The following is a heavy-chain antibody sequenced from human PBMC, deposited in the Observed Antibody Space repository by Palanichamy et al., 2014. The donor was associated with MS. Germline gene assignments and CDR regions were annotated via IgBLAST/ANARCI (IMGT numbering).Heavy chain of an antibody. CDR3: ARGVTSGDHPLRY. J-gene: IGHJ4*02. Sequence: QVQLVQSGAEVKKPGASVKVSCEASGYTFTGYAISWVRQAPRQGLEWMGWISAYNGNTNYVQKFQGRVTMTTHTSTSTAYMELRSLTSDDTAVYYCARGVTSGDHPLRYWGQGTLVTVSS. D-gene: IGHD1-26*01. CDR2: ISAYNGNT. V-gene: IGHV1-18*01. CDR1: GYTFTGYA.